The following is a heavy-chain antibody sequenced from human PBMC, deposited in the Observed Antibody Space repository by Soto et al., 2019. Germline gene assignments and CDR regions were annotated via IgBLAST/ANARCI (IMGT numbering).Heavy chain of an antibody. D-gene: IGHD2-15*01. Sequence: PGESLKISCKGSGYSFTSYWIGWVRQMPGKGLEWMGIIYPGDSDTRYSPSFQGQVTISADKSISTAYLQWSSLKASDTAMYYCARRYCSGGSCYVYAFDIWRQGTMVTVSS. CDR1: GYSFTSYW. CDR3: ARRYCSGGSCYVYAFDI. J-gene: IGHJ3*02. V-gene: IGHV5-51*01. CDR2: IYPGDSDT.